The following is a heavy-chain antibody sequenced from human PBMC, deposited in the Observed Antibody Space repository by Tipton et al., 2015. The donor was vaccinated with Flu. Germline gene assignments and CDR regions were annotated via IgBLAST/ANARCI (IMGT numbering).Heavy chain of an antibody. CDR2: VDCSGTT. D-gene: IGHD4-17*01. J-gene: IGHJ3*02. CDR3: ARGDYGDYDHEADGFDI. CDR1: GDSMRSCSYF. V-gene: IGHV4-61*02. Sequence: TLSLTCTASGDSMRSCSYFWNWVRQPAGEGLEWIGRVDCSGTTNYNPSLKSRVTISIDTSKKQFSLSLGSVTAADTAMYYCARGDYGDYDHEADGFDIWGQGTLVTVSA.